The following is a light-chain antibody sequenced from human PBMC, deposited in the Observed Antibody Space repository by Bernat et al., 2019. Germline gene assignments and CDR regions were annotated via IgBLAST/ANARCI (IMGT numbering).Light chain of an antibody. J-gene: IGKJ2*01. V-gene: IGKV1-39*01. CDR2: RAS. Sequence: DIQMTQSPSSLSASVGDRINVTCRASQTIYTHLNWYQQKPGMAPKLLIYRASSLQFGVPARFSGSGSGTDFTLTISGLQPEDFATFYCHQSYTTPYTFAQGTKLEIK. CDR1: QTIYTH. CDR3: HQSYTTPYT.